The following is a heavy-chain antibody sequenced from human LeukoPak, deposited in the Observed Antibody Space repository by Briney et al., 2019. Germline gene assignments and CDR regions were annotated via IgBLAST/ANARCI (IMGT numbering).Heavy chain of an antibody. D-gene: IGHD6-13*01. V-gene: IGHV1-2*02. J-gene: IGHJ4*02. CDR3: VREKYSSSDGFDY. Sequence: GASVKVSCKASGFTFSDYYIHWVRQAPGQGLEWMGKITPNSGGTNSAQKFQGRVTMTRDTSINTASMELNRLRSDDTAVYYCVREKYSSSDGFDYWGQGTLVTVSS. CDR2: ITPNSGGT. CDR1: GFTFSDYY.